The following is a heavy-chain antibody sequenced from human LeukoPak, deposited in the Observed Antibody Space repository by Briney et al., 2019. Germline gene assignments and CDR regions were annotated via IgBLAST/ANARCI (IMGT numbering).Heavy chain of an antibody. V-gene: IGHV4-59*01. D-gene: IGHD2-15*01. CDR3: AIGYCRGGSCDDEPGDAFDI. CDR2: IYYSGST. J-gene: IGHJ3*02. CDR1: GGSISSYY. Sequence: SETLSLTCTVSGGSISSYYWSWIRQPPGKGLEWIGYIYYSGSTNYNPSLKSRVTISVDTSKNQFSLKLSSVTAADTAVYYCAIGYCRGGSCDDEPGDAFDIWGQGTMVAVSS.